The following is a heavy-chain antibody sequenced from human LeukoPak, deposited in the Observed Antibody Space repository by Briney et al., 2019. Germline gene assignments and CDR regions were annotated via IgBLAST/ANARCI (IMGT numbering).Heavy chain of an antibody. V-gene: IGHV3-21*01. CDR3: VRVSGQEYSSGWFEAYYFDY. CDR2: ISSSSSYI. Sequence: GGSLRLSCAASGFTFSSYNMNWVRQAPGKGLEWVSSISSSSSYIYYADSVKGRFTISRDNAKKSLYLQMNSLRAEDTAVYYCVRVSGQEYSSGWFEAYYFDYWGQGTLVTVSS. D-gene: IGHD6-19*01. CDR1: GFTFSSYN. J-gene: IGHJ4*02.